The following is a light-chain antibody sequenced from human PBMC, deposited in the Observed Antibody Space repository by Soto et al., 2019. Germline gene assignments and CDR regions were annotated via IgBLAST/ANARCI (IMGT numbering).Light chain of an antibody. Sequence: SYELTQPPSASVAPGQSARVTCGGNNIGTKSVHWYQQKPGQAPVMVVYDDSDRPSGIPERFSGSKSQNTATLTISRVEAADEADYYCQVWDSSTDHQVFGTGTKLNVL. CDR2: DDS. J-gene: IGLJ1*01. V-gene: IGLV3-21*02. CDR3: QVWDSSTDHQV. CDR1: NIGTKS.